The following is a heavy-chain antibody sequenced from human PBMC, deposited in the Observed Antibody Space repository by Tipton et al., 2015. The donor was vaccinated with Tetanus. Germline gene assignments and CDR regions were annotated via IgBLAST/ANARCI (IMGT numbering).Heavy chain of an antibody. V-gene: IGHV4-30-2*01. Sequence: TLSLTCAVSGDSISSAGYSWSWIRQPPGKGLEWVAYISPSGRTNSNYSLKSRITISQDKSKNQFSLRLTSVTAADTAVYYCAREPAATGTSLFDYWGQGALVTVSS. CDR2: ISPSGRT. CDR3: AREPAATGTSLFDY. D-gene: IGHD6-13*01. J-gene: IGHJ4*02. CDR1: GDSISSAGYS.